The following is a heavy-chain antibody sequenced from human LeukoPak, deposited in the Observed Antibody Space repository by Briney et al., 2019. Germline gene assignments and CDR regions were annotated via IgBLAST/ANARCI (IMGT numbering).Heavy chain of an antibody. V-gene: IGHV3-7*02. D-gene: IGHD2-21*02. J-gene: IGHJ4*02. CDR3: ARVPYCGGDCYSVYFDY. Sequence: GGSLRLSCAASGFIFSSYWMSWVRQAPGKGLEWVANIKQDGSEEYYVDSVKGRFTISRDNAKNSLYLQMNSLRAEDTAVYYCARVPYCGGDCYSVYFDYWGQGTLVTVSS. CDR2: IKQDGSEE. CDR1: GFIFSSYW.